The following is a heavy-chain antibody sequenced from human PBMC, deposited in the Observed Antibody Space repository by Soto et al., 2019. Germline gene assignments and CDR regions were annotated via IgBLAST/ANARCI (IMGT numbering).Heavy chain of an antibody. V-gene: IGHV1-69*01. CDR1: GGTFSSYA. J-gene: IGHJ6*02. Sequence: QVQLVQSGAEVKKPGSSVKVSCKAPGGTFSSYAISWVRQAPGQGLEWMGGIIPIFGTAKYAQKFQGRVTITADEYTSTCYMDLSSLRSEDTAVYYCARSQGGSSSLDIYYYYYYGMDVWGQGTTVTVSS. CDR3: ARSQGGSSSLDIYYYYYYGMDV. CDR2: IIPIFGTA. D-gene: IGHD2-15*01.